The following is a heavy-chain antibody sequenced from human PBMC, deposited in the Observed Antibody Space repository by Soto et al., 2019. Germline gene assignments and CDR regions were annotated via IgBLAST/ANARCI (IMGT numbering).Heavy chain of an antibody. CDR2: INPKSGGT. J-gene: IGHJ6*02. CDR3: ARGDSTDCSNGVCSFFYNHDMDV. CDR1: GYSFTDYH. Sequence: ASMKVSCKASGYSFTDYHIHWVRQAPGQGLEWLGRINPKSGGTSTAQKFQGWVTMTTDTSISTASMELTRLTSDDTAIYYCARGDSTDCSNGVCSFFYNHDMDVWGQGTTVTVSS. V-gene: IGHV1-2*04. D-gene: IGHD2-8*01.